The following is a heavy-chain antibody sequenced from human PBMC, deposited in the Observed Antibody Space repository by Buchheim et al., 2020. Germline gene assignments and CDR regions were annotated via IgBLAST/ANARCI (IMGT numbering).Heavy chain of an antibody. CDR3: ARDQDYGFLSGLGWFDP. D-gene: IGHD3-3*01. J-gene: IGHJ5*02. CDR2: ISSSRSYI. V-gene: IGHV3-21*01. Sequence: EMQLVESGGGLVKPGGSLRLSCAASGFDFSSYTMNWVRQAPGKGLEWVASISSSRSYIFHADSVKGRFTISRDNAKNSLFLQMNSLTAEDTAVYYCARDQDYGFLSGLGWFDPWGQGTL. CDR1: GFDFSSYT.